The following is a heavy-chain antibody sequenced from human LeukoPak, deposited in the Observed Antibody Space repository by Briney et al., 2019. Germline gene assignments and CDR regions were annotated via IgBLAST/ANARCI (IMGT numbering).Heavy chain of an antibody. V-gene: IGHV3-9*01. CDR3: ARRTLTTSSRGPFDS. CDR2: ISWNSNAV. CDR1: GFSFEDYA. Sequence: PGRSLRLSCAGSGFSFEDYAFHWVRQAPGKGLEWVSGISWNSNAVAYADSVKGRFTISRDNAKNSLYLQMNRLTTEDAAVYYCARRTLTTSSRGPFDSWGQGTLVTVSS. J-gene: IGHJ4*02. D-gene: IGHD1-14*01.